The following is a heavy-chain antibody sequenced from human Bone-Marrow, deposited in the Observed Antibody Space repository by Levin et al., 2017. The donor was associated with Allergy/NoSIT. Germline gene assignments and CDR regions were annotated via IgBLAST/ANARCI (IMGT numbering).Heavy chain of an antibody. Sequence: PGGSLRLSCTASGFTFSSYEMNWVRQAPGEGLEWVSYISSSSSTIYYAGSVKGRFTISRDNAKNSLYLQMNSLRAEDTAVYYCARGHSSGWSCDYWGQGTLVTVSS. CDR1: GFTFSSYE. D-gene: IGHD6-19*01. V-gene: IGHV3-48*03. CDR3: ARGHSSGWSCDY. J-gene: IGHJ4*02. CDR2: ISSSSSTI.